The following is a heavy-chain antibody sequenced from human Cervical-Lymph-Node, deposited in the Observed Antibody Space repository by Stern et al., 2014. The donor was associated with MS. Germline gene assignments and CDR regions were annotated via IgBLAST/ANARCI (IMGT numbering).Heavy chain of an antibody. CDR3: ATGADATYYFDL. CDR2: IIPIFGTT. J-gene: IGHJ4*02. CDR1: GGTVSSYA. D-gene: IGHD1-26*01. Sequence: VQLVESGAEVKRPGSSVKVYCRASGGTVSSYAINWVRQAPGQGLEWMGGIIPIFGTTNYAQKFQGRVTIIADESTNTAYMELSRLKSEDTAVYYCATGADATYYFDLWGQGTLVTVSS. V-gene: IGHV1-69*01.